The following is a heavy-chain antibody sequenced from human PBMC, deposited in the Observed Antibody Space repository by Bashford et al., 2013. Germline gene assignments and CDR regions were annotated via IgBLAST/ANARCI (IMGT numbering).Heavy chain of an antibody. Sequence: SVKVSCKASGGTFSSYAISWVRQAPGQGLEWMGGIIPIFGTANYAQKFQGRVTITADESTSTAYMELSSLRSEDTAVYYCARDLVGYDYLDNWFDPGAREPWSPSPQ. CDR2: IIPIFGTA. CDR1: GGTFSSYA. D-gene: IGHD5-12*01. V-gene: IGHV1-69*13. J-gene: IGHJ5*02. CDR3: ARDLVGYDYLDNWFDP.